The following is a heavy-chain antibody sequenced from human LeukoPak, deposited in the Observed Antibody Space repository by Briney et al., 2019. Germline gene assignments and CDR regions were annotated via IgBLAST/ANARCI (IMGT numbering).Heavy chain of an antibody. CDR3: ARAPYPYGSGSHHYFDY. D-gene: IGHD3-10*01. CDR2: IRYDGSNK. Sequence: GGSLRLSCAASGFTFSSYGMHWVRQAPGKGLEWVAFIRYDGSNKYYADSVKGRFTISRDNSKNTLYLQMNSLRAEDTAVYYCARAPYPYGSGSHHYFDYWGQGTLVTVS. J-gene: IGHJ4*02. CDR1: GFTFSSYG. V-gene: IGHV3-30*02.